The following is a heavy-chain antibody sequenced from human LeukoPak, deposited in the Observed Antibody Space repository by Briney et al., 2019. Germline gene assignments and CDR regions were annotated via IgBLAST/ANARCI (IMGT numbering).Heavy chain of an antibody. V-gene: IGHV4-4*02. CDR1: GGSISSSNW. D-gene: IGHD6-13*01. Sequence: PSGTLSLTCAVSGGSISSSNWWSWVRQPPGKGLEWIGEINHSGSTNYNPSLKSRVTISVDTSKNQFSLRLSSVTAADTAVYHCARVTGYMVEDYFDYWGQGTLVTVSS. CDR2: INHSGST. CDR3: ARVTGYMVEDYFDY. J-gene: IGHJ4*02.